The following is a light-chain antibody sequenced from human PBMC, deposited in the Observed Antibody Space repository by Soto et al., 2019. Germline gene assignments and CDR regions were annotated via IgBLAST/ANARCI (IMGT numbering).Light chain of an antibody. Sequence: ETVITQSPSTLSVSTGEKATLSCWASQSVSSKLAWYQQKPGQAPRLLIYGASTRATGIPARFSGSGSGTEFTLTISSLQSEDFAVYYCQQYNNWLPITFGQGTRLEI. V-gene: IGKV3D-15*01. CDR1: QSVSSK. J-gene: IGKJ5*01. CDR2: GAS. CDR3: QQYNNWLPIT.